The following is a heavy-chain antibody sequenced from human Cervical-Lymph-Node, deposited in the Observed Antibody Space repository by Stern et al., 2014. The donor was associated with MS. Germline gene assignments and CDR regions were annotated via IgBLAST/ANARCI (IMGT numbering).Heavy chain of an antibody. Sequence: QVQLVQSGAEVKKPGASVKVSCKASGYTFTSYYMHWVRQAPGQGLEWMGIINPSGGSTSYAQKFQGRVTMTRDTSTSTVYMELSSLRSEDTAVYYCARVGVAAAGTNWYFDLWGRGTLVTVSS. CDR2: INPSGGST. CDR1: GYTFTSYY. CDR3: ARVGVAAAGTNWYFDL. J-gene: IGHJ2*01. D-gene: IGHD6-13*01. V-gene: IGHV1-46*01.